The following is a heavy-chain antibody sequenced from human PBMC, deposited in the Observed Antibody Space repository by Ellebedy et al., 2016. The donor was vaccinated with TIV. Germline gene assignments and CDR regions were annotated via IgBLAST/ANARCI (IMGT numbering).Heavy chain of an antibody. CDR1: GFIFGGYG. Sequence: PGGSLRLSCAASGFIFGGYGVHWVRQTPGKGLEWVAVISYDGSNQYYADSVKGRFTISRDNSENMLYLQMNSLRAEDTAVYYCAKAHYDSWNGLFDYWGQGTLVTVSS. CDR2: ISYDGSNQ. CDR3: AKAHYDSWNGLFDY. V-gene: IGHV3-30*18. D-gene: IGHD3-3*01. J-gene: IGHJ4*02.